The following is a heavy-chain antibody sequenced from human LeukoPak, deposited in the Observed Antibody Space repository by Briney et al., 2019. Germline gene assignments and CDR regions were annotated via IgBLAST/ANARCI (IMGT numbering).Heavy chain of an antibody. J-gene: IGHJ4*02. V-gene: IGHV1-69*01. CDR1: GGTFSSYA. Sequence: ASVKVSCKASGGTFSSYAISWVRQAPGQGLEWMGGIIPIFGTASYAQKFQGRVTITADESTSTAYMELSSLRSEDTAVYYCARAFEDYGDFDYWGQGTLVTVSS. D-gene: IGHD4-17*01. CDR2: IIPIFGTA. CDR3: ARAFEDYGDFDY.